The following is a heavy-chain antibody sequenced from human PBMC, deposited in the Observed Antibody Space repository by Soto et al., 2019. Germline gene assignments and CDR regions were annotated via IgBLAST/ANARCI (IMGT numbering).Heavy chain of an antibody. J-gene: IGHJ4*02. CDR1: GYTFTSYG. CDR2: ISAYNGNT. D-gene: IGHD2-15*01. V-gene: IGHV1-18*01. CDR3: ARGPLRLGYCSGGSCYRY. Sequence: QVQLVQSGAEVKKPGASVKVSCKASGYTFTSYGISWVRQAPGQGLEWMGWISAYNGNTNYAQKLQGRVTMTTDTSTSTAYRELRRLRSDDTAVYYCARGPLRLGYCSGGSCYRYWGQGTLVTVSS.